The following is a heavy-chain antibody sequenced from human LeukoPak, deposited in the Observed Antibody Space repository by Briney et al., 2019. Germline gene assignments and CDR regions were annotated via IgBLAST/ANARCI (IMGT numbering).Heavy chain of an antibody. D-gene: IGHD6-19*01. Sequence: GASVKVSCKASGGTFSSYAISWVRQAPGQGLEWMGWINAGHGNTKYSQEFQGRVTITRDTSASTAYMELSSLRSEDTAVYYCARVVRYSSGPLTDLFPYSFDYWGQGTLVTVSS. CDR3: ARVVRYSSGPLTDLFPYSFDY. J-gene: IGHJ4*02. CDR2: INAGHGNT. V-gene: IGHV1-3*03. CDR1: GGTFSSYA.